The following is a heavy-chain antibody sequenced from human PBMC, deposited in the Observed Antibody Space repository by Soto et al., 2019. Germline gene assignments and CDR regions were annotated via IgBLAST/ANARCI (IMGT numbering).Heavy chain of an antibody. J-gene: IGHJ1*01. CDR2: ISYDENNK. CDR3: AREGGGYDSGLAY. Sequence: GGSLRLSCAASGFTFSSYAMQWVRQAPGKGLEWVAFISYDENNKDYADSVKGRFTISRDNSKNTLYLQMNSLTAEDTALYYCAREGGGYDSGLAYWGQGTLVTVSS. D-gene: IGHD5-12*01. CDR1: GFTFSSYA. V-gene: IGHV3-30-3*01.